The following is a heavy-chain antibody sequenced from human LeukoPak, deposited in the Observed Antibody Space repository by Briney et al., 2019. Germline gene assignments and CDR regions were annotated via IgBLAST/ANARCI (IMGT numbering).Heavy chain of an antibody. Sequence: SQTLSLTCTVSGGSISSGSYYWSWIRQPAGKGLEWIGRIYTSGSTNYNPSLKSRVTISVDTSKNQCSLKLSSVTAADTAVYYCARGSEWELLGAFDIWGQGTMVTVSS. V-gene: IGHV4-61*02. CDR3: ARGSEWELLGAFDI. CDR2: IYTSGST. CDR1: GGSISSGSYY. D-gene: IGHD1-26*01. J-gene: IGHJ3*02.